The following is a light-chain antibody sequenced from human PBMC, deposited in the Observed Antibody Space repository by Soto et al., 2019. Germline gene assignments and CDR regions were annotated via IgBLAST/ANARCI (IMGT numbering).Light chain of an antibody. CDR3: SSYTTSNTRQIV. CDR1: SSDVGGYNY. Sequence: QSALTQPASVSGSSGQSITISCTGTSSDVGGYNYVSWYQQHPGKAPKFMIYDVSNRSSGVSNRFSGSKSGNTASLTISGLQAEDEADYYCSSYTTSNTRQIVFGTGTKVTVL. V-gene: IGLV2-14*01. J-gene: IGLJ1*01. CDR2: DVS.